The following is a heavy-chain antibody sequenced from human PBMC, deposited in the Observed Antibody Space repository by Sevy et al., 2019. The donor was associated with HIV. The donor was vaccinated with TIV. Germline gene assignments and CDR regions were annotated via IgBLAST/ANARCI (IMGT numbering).Heavy chain of an antibody. CDR2: ISSSGTTI. CDR1: GFTFSSYE. Sequence: GGSLRLSCAASGFTFSSYEMTWVRQTPGKGLEWVSSISSSGTTIYYGDSVEGRFTISRDNPKNSVYLQMNSLRVEDTAVYYCARKGGAYDIGFDPWGQGTLVTVSS. J-gene: IGHJ5*02. V-gene: IGHV3-48*03. CDR3: ARKGGAYDIGFDP. D-gene: IGHD3-22*01.